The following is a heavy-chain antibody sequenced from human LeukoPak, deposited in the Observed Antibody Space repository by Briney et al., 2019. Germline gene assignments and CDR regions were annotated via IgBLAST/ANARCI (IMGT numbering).Heavy chain of an antibody. D-gene: IGHD1-26*01. CDR2: IRYDGSNK. V-gene: IGHV3-30*02. CDR3: AKLPGIVGAQGY. CDR1: GFTFSSYG. Sequence: PGGSLRLSCAASGFTFSSYGMHWVRQAPGKELEWVAFIRYDGSNKYYADSVKGRFTISRDNSKNTLYLQMNSLRAEDTAVYYCAKLPGIVGAQGYWGQGTLVTVSS. J-gene: IGHJ4*02.